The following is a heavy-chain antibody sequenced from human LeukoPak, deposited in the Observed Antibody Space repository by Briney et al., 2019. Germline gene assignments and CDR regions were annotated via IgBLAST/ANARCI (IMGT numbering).Heavy chain of an antibody. Sequence: GGSLRLSCAASGFTFSSYAMSWVRQAPGKGLEWVSAISGSGGSTYYADSVKGRFTISRDNSKNTLYLQMNSLRAEDTAVYYCAKGETIFGVVTKAFDYWGQGTLVTVSS. CDR1: GFTFSSYA. V-gene: IGHV3-23*01. J-gene: IGHJ4*02. CDR3: AKGETIFGVVTKAFDY. CDR2: ISGSGGST. D-gene: IGHD3-3*01.